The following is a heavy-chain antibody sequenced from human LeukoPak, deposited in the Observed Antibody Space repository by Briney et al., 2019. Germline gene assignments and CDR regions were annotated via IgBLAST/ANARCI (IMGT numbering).Heavy chain of an antibody. J-gene: IGHJ4*02. V-gene: IGHV3-48*01. D-gene: IGHD3-10*01. CDR1: GFSFSSYT. CDR2: ISRSSTTV. CDR3: ARIGAGADY. Sequence: GGSLRLSCAASGFSFSSYTMNWVRQAPGKGLEWVSYISRSSTTVYYADSVKGRFTVSRDNAKNSLYLQMNSLRAEDTAVYYCARIGAGADYWGQGTLVTVSS.